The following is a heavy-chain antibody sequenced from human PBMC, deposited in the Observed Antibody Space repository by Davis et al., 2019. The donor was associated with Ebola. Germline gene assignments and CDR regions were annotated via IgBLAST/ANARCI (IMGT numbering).Heavy chain of an antibody. V-gene: IGHV4-39*07. CDR1: GGSISSSSYY. CDR2: IYYSGST. D-gene: IGHD3-3*01. Sequence: SETLSLTCTVSGGSISSSSYYWGWIRQPPGKGLEWIGRIYYSGSTYYNPSLKSRVTISVDTSKNQFSLKLSSVTAADTAVYYCARGQGDFWSGYYSYNWFDPWGQGTLVTVSS. CDR3: ARGQGDFWSGYYSYNWFDP. J-gene: IGHJ5*02.